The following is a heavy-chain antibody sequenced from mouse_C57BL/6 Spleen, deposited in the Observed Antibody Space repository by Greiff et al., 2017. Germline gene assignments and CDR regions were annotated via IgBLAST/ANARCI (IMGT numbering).Heavy chain of an antibody. V-gene: IGHV1-72*01. D-gene: IGHD1-1*01. CDR3: ARRGFITTVVAPWYFDV. CDR2: IDPNSGGT. CDR1: GYTFTSYW. J-gene: IGHJ1*03. Sequence: VQLQQPGAELVKPGASVKLSCKASGYTFTSYWMHWVKQRPGRGLEWIGRIDPNSGGTKYNEKFKSKATLTVDKPSSTAYMQLSSLTSEDSAVYFCARRGFITTVVAPWYFDVWGTGTTVTVSS.